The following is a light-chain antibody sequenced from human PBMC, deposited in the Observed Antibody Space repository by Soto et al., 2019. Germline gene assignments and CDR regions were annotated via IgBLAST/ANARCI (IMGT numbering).Light chain of an antibody. CDR1: QSISSY. J-gene: IGKJ1*01. V-gene: IGKV1-39*01. CDR3: QQSYSTPT. Sequence: DIQMTQSPSYMSPSVGDRITRTCRASQSISSYLNWYQQKPGKDPKLLIYAASSLQSGVTSRFSGSGSGTDFTLTISSLQPEDFATYYCQQSYSTPTVGKGTKVDIK. CDR2: AAS.